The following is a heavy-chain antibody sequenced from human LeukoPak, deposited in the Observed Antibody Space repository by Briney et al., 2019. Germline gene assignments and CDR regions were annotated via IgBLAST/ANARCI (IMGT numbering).Heavy chain of an antibody. J-gene: IGHJ5*02. D-gene: IGHD1-26*01. Sequence: GGSLRLSCAASGFTFSSYSMNWVRQAPGKGLEWVSSISSSSSYIYYADSVKGRFTISRDNAKNSLYLQMNSLRAEDTAVYYCARIVGARPYNWFDPWGQGTLVTVSS. CDR1: GFTFSSYS. CDR3: ARIVGARPYNWFDP. CDR2: ISSSSSYI. V-gene: IGHV3-21*04.